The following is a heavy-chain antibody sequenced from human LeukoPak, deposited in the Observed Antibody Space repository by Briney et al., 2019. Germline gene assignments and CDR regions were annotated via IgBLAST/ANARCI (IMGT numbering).Heavy chain of an antibody. CDR3: ARGPNDILTGYYRTFLDY. V-gene: IGHV4-30-2*01. Sequence: PSQTLSLTCAVSGGSISSGGYSWSWIRQPPGKGLESIGYIYHSGATYYNPSLKSRVTISVDRSKDQFSLKLTSVTAADTAVYYCARGPNDILTGYYRTFLDYWGQGALVTVSS. CDR1: GGSISSGGYS. D-gene: IGHD3-9*01. CDR2: IYHSGAT. J-gene: IGHJ4*02.